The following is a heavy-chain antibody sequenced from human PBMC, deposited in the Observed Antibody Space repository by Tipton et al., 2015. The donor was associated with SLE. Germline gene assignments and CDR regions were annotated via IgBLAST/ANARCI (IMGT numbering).Heavy chain of an antibody. Sequence: TLSLTCTVSGGSISSSSYYWGWIRQPPGKGLEWIGSIYYSGSTYYNPSLKSRVTISVDTSKNQFSLKLSSVTAADTAVYYCARDPLVNYFDYWGQGTLVTVSS. V-gene: IGHV4-39*07. CDR1: GGSISSSSYY. D-gene: IGHD2-21*01. CDR3: ARDPLVNYFDY. CDR2: IYYSGST. J-gene: IGHJ4*02.